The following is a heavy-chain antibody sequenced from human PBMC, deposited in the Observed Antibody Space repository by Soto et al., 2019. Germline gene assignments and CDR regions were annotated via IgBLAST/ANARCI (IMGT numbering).Heavy chain of an antibody. CDR3: ARTLRIPGYCSSTSCLNWFDP. CDR2: ISSSSSSI. V-gene: IGHV3-21*04. Sequence: GSLRLSCAASGFTFSSYSMNWVRQAPGKGLEWVSSISSSSSSIYYADSVKGRFTISRDNAKNSLYLQMNSLRAEDTAVYYCARTLRIPGYCSSTSCLNWFDPCGQGTLVTVSS. J-gene: IGHJ5*02. CDR1: GFTFSSYS. D-gene: IGHD2-2*01.